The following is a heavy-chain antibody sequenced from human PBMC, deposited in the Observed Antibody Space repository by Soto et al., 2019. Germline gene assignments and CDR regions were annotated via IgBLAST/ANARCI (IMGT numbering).Heavy chain of an antibody. CDR1: GVTFSRQD. Sequence: GASVKVSCKASGVTFSRQDMRWVRQAPGQGLEWMGGIIPIFGTPQYAEKLQDRVTITADESTSTAYMELSSLTSEDMAVYYCATTEGRDGYSFDYWGQGTLVTVSS. D-gene: IGHD5-12*01. CDR2: IIPIFGTP. V-gene: IGHV1-69*13. J-gene: IGHJ4*02. CDR3: ATTEGRDGYSFDY.